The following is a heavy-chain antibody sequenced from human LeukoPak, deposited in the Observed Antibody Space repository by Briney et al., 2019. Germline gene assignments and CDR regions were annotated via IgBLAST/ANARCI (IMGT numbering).Heavy chain of an antibody. Sequence: LAGGSLRLSCAASGFTFSSYSMNWVRQAPGKGLEWVSYISSSSSTIYYADSVKGRFTISRDNAKNSLYLQMNSLRAEDTAVYYCAREHVAGTLDYWGQGTLVTVSS. V-gene: IGHV3-48*04. J-gene: IGHJ4*02. CDR3: AREHVAGTLDY. D-gene: IGHD6-19*01. CDR2: ISSSSSTI. CDR1: GFTFSSYS.